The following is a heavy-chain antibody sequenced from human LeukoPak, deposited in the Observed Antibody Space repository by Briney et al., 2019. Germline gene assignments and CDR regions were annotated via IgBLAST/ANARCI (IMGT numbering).Heavy chain of an antibody. CDR1: GGSINSYY. V-gene: IGHV4-59*01. D-gene: IGHD3-22*01. J-gene: IGHJ4*02. Sequence: PSETLSLTCTVSGGSINSYYWSWIRQPPGKGLEWIGYIYYSGSTNYNPSLKSRVTISVDTSKNQFSLKLSSVTAADTAVYYCARGAPYYDDSSGYLFDYWGQGTLVTVSS. CDR2: IYYSGST. CDR3: ARGAPYYDDSSGYLFDY.